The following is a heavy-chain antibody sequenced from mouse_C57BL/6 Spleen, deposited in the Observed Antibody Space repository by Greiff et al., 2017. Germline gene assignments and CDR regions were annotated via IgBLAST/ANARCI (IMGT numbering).Heavy chain of an antibody. Sequence: VQLQQSGAELVKPGASVKLSCTASGFTINGYYMQWVKQRTVQGLEWIGRIDPADGETKYAPKFKGKATIPEDTSSTTAYLQLSSLTSEDTAVYYCARVTTVVGDYWGQGTTLTVSS. J-gene: IGHJ2*01. V-gene: IGHV14-2*01. D-gene: IGHD1-1*01. CDR3: ARVTTVVGDY. CDR1: GFTINGYY. CDR2: IDPADGET.